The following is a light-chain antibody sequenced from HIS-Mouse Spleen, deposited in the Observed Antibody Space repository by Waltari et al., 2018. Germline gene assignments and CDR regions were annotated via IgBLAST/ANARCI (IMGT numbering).Light chain of an antibody. V-gene: IGLV3-1*01. Sequence: SYELTQPPSVSVSPGQTARITCSGDALPKKYAYWYQQKSGQAPVLVSYQDSKRPSGIPERFSGSNSGNTATLTISGTQAMDEADYYCQAWDSSTYVFGTGTKVTVL. CDR2: QDS. J-gene: IGLJ1*01. CDR1: ALPKKY. CDR3: QAWDSSTYV.